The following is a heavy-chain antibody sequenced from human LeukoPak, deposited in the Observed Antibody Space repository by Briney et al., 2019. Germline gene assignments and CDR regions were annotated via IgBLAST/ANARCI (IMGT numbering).Heavy chain of an antibody. Sequence: GGSLRLSCAASGFTFSSYAMSWVRQAPGKGLEWVSAISGSGGSTYYADSVKGRFTISRDNSKNTLYLQMNSLRAEDTAVYYCAKDRYYDSSGYYLEGAFDIWGQGTMVTVSS. D-gene: IGHD3-22*01. CDR2: ISGSGGST. CDR1: GFTFSSYA. CDR3: AKDRYYDSSGYYLEGAFDI. V-gene: IGHV3-23*01. J-gene: IGHJ3*02.